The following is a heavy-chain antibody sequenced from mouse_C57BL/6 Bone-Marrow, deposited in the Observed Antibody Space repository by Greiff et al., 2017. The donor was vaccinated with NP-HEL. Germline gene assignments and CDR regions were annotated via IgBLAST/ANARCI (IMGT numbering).Heavy chain of an antibody. V-gene: IGHV1-81*01. J-gene: IGHJ3*01. CDR3: ARWMVTTGWFAY. D-gene: IGHD2-2*01. CDR1: GYTFTSYG. CDR2: IYPRSGNT. Sequence: VKLQQSGAELARPGASVKLSCKASGYTFTSYGISWVKQRTGQGLEWIGEIYPRSGNTYYNEKFKGKATLTADKSSSTAYMELRSLTSEDSAVYFCARWMVTTGWFAYWGQGTRVTVSA.